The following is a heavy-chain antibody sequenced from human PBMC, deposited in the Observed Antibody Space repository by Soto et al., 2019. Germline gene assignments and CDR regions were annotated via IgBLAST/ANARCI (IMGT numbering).Heavy chain of an antibody. CDR3: AKDSRRIYYYYGMDV. CDR2: ISGSGGST. Sequence: GGSLRLSCAASGFTFSSYAMSWVRQAPGKGLEWVSAISGSGGSTYYADSVKGRFTISRDNSKNTLYLQMNSLRAEDTAVYYCAKDSRRIYYYYGMDVWGQGTTVTVSS. CDR1: GFTFSSYA. V-gene: IGHV3-23*01. J-gene: IGHJ6*02.